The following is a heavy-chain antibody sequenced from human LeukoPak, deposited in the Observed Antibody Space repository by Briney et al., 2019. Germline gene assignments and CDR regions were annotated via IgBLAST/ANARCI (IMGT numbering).Heavy chain of an antibody. Sequence: ASVKVSCKASGYTFTGSYMHWVRQAPGQRLEWMGWINPNSGGTNYAQKFEGRVTMTRDTSISTAYMELSRLRSDDTAVYYCARGNYYDSSGTLDYWGQGTLVTVSS. D-gene: IGHD3-22*01. CDR1: GYTFTGSY. CDR3: ARGNYYDSSGTLDY. CDR2: INPNSGGT. V-gene: IGHV1-2*02. J-gene: IGHJ4*02.